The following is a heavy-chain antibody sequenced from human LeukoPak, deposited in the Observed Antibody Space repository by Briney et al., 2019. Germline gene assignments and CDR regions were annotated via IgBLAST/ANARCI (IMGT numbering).Heavy chain of an antibody. CDR3: ARAKGPRVGPNPDY. Sequence: GGSLRLSCAASGFTFSSYSMNWVRQALGKGLEWVSSISSSSSYIYYADSVKGRFTISRDNAKNSLYLQMNSLRAEDTAVYYCARAKGPRVGPNPDYRGQGTLVTVSS. J-gene: IGHJ4*02. V-gene: IGHV3-21*01. CDR2: ISSSSSYI. CDR1: GFTFSSYS. D-gene: IGHD1-26*01.